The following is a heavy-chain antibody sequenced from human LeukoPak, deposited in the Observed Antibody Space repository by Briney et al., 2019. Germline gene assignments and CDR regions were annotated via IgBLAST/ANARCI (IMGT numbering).Heavy chain of an antibody. CDR2: ISGSGGST. D-gene: IGHD4-17*01. V-gene: IGHV3-23*01. CDR1: GFTFSSYA. J-gene: IGHJ6*02. CDR3: AKGSVTTVSYYYGMDV. Sequence: GGSLRLSCAASGFTFSSYAMSWVRQAPGKGLEWVSAISGSGGSTYHADSVKGRFTSSRDNSKNPLYLQMNSLRAEDTAVYYCAKGSVTTVSYYYGMDVWGQGTTVTVSS.